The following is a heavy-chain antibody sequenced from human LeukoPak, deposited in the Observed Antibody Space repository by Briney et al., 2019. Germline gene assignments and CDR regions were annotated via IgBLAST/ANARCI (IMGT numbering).Heavy chain of an antibody. CDR3: TRGAAAIDY. Sequence: GGSLRLSCTASGFTFGDYAMSWVRQAPGKGLEWVGFIRSKAYGGTTEYAASVKGRFTISRDDSKSIAYLQMNSLKTEDTAVYYCTRGAAAIDYWGQGTLVTVSS. V-gene: IGHV3-49*04. D-gene: IGHD6-13*01. J-gene: IGHJ4*02. CDR1: GFTFGDYA. CDR2: IRSKAYGGTT.